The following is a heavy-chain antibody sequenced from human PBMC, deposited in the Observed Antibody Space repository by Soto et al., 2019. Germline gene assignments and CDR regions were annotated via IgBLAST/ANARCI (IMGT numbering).Heavy chain of an antibody. CDR3: VRERKYQLLSWYWFDP. J-gene: IGHJ5*02. Sequence: SPTLSLTCDISGDSVSSNTAAWSWIRQSPWRGLEWLGRTYYKSKWYNDYAVSVKSRITINPDTSKNQFSLQLNSVTPEDTAVYYCVRERKYQLLSWYWFDPWGQGTVVTVSS. CDR2: TYYKSKWYN. D-gene: IGHD2-2*01. V-gene: IGHV6-1*01. CDR1: GDSVSSNTAA.